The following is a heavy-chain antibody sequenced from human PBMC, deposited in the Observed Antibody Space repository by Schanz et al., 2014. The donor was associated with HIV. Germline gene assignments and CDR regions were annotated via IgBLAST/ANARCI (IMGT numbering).Heavy chain of an antibody. CDR3: ARDFSGWTEFDY. D-gene: IGHD6-19*01. CDR2: IITILGTT. V-gene: IGHV1-69*06. Sequence: QVQLVQSGAEVKKPGASVKVSCKASGYTFSSYDINWVRQAPGQGLEWMGGIITILGTTNYAQKFQGRVTMTTDTSTTTAYMNLRSLRSDDTAVYYCARDFSGWTEFDYWGQGTLVTVSS. J-gene: IGHJ4*02. CDR1: GYTFSSYD.